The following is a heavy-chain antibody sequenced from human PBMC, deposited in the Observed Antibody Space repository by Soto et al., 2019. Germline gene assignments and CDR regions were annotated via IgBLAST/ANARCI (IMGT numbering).Heavy chain of an antibody. V-gene: IGHV1-69*13. CDR1: GGTFSSYA. CDR2: IIPIFGTA. J-gene: IGHJ4*02. Sequence: SVKVSCKASGGTFSSYAISWVRQAPGQGLEWMGGIIPIFGTAKYAQKFQGRVTITADESTSTAYMELSSLRSEDTAVYYCARDVGYYDSSALTHAFDYWGQGTLVTVSS. CDR3: ARDVGYYDSSALTHAFDY. D-gene: IGHD3-22*01.